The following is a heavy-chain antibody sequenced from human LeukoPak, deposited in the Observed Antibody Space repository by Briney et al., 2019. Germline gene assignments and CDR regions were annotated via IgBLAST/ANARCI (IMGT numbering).Heavy chain of an antibody. CDR2: ISGSGGST. CDR1: GFTFSSYA. CDR3: ARVQSDHFTSGAFDV. V-gene: IGHV3-23*01. Sequence: PGGSLRLSCAASGFTFSSYAMSWVRQAPGKGLEWVSAISGSGGSTYYADSVKGRFTISRDNSKNTLYLQMNSLRAEDTAVYYCARVQSDHFTSGAFDVWGQGTMVTVSS. D-gene: IGHD3-3*02. J-gene: IGHJ3*01.